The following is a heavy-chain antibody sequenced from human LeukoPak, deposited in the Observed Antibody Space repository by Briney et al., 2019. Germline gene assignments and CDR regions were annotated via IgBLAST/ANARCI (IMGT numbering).Heavy chain of an antibody. Sequence: PGGSLRLSCAASGFTFSSYAMSWVRQAPGKGLEWVSAISGSGGSTYYADSVKGRFTISRDNSKNTLYLQMNSLRAEDTAVYYCAKDRGYSGYGPSFDDYWGQGTLVTVSS. V-gene: IGHV3-23*01. CDR3: AKDRGYSGYGPSFDDY. D-gene: IGHD5-12*01. J-gene: IGHJ4*02. CDR2: ISGSGGST. CDR1: GFTFSSYA.